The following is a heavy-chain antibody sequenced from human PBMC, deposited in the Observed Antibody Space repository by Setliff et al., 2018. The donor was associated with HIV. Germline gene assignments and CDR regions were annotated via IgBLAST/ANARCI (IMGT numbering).Heavy chain of an antibody. CDR3: ATSDYGGDSGHFQH. Sequence: PGESLKISCKASGNSFTNSWVGWVRQMPDNGLEWMGLIWPDDSDTRYSPSFQGQVTISADKSISTAYLQWSSLKASDTAMYYCATSDYGGDSGHFQHWGQGTLVTVSS. CDR2: IWPDDSDT. D-gene: IGHD2-21*02. CDR1: GNSFTNSW. J-gene: IGHJ1*01. V-gene: IGHV5-51*01.